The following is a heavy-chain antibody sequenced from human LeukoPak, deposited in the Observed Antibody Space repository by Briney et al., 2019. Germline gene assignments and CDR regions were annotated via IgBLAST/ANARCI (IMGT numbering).Heavy chain of an antibody. V-gene: IGHV1-2*02. CDR3: ARALQPATAHLDY. D-gene: IGHD2-2*01. CDR1: GYTFTGYY. CDR2: MNPKSGGT. Sequence: ASVKVSCKASGYTFTGYYVHWVRQAPGQGLEWMGWMNPKSGGTNYAQKFQGRVTMTRDTSISTAYMELSRLRSDDTAVYYCARALQPATAHLDYWGQGTLVTVSS. J-gene: IGHJ4*02.